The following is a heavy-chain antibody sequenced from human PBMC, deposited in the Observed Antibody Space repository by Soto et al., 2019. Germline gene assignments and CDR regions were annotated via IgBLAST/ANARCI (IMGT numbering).Heavy chain of an antibody. J-gene: IGHJ4*02. V-gene: IGHV4-4*02. CDR2: VYQGGST. Sequence: QVQLRESGPGLVKPSGTLSLTCAISSGSITSRMWWSWVRQPPGKGLEWIGGVYQGGSTNFNAPLKSRLTISIDKSQNQFSLRLNSVTAADTAVYFCASHLIVPGTRGFEYWGQGSLVTVSS. D-gene: IGHD6-19*01. CDR3: ASHLIVPGTRGFEY. CDR1: SGSITSRMW.